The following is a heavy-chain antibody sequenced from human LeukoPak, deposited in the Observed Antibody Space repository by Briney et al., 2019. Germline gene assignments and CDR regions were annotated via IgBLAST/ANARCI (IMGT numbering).Heavy chain of an antibody. J-gene: IGHJ6*03. CDR2: IQQDGTEK. CDR3: ARFGYSHGYGWGGGYYYYYMDV. D-gene: IGHD5-18*01. Sequence: SGGSLRLSCAASGFTFSSYSMNWVRQAPGKGLEWVANIQQDGTEKYYVDSVKGRFTIFRDNAKNSVYLQMNSLRAEDTAVYYCARFGYSHGYGWGGGYYYYYMDVWGKGTTVTVSS. CDR1: GFTFSSYS. V-gene: IGHV3-7*01.